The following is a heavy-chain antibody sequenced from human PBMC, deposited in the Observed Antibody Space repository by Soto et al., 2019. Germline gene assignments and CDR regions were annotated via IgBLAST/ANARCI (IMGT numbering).Heavy chain of an antibody. J-gene: IGHJ4*02. Sequence: QITLKESGPPLVKPTQTLTLTCTFSGFSLSTSGVGVGWIRQPPGKALEWLALIYWNDDKRYSPSLKSRLTITKDTSKNQVVLTMTNMDPVDTATYYCAHTLRVSYYFDYWGQGTLVTVSS. CDR3: AHTLRVSYYFDY. CDR1: GFSLSTSGVG. D-gene: IGHD5-12*01. V-gene: IGHV2-5*01. CDR2: IYWNDDK.